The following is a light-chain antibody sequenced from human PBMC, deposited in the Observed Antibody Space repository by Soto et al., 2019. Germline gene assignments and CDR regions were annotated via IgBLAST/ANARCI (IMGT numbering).Light chain of an antibody. J-gene: IGKJ1*01. Sequence: EMVMTQSPATLSVSPGERATLSCRVSQSVSRNLACYQQKPGQTPRLLIYGASTRVTGIPARFSGSGSGTEFTLTIRSLQSEDFAVYYCHQYNNSPPPFGRGTKVEIK. CDR1: QSVSRN. CDR2: GAS. CDR3: HQYNNSPPP. V-gene: IGKV3-15*01.